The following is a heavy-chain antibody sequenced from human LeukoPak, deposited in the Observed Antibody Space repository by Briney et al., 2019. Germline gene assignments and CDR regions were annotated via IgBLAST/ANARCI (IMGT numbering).Heavy chain of an antibody. CDR2: IIPILGIA. J-gene: IGHJ3*02. V-gene: IGHV1-69*02. CDR1: GYTFTGYY. D-gene: IGHD3-22*01. CDR3: VVGGTYYYDSSGYHWDAFDI. Sequence: SVKVSCKASGYTFTGYYIHWVRQAPGQGLEWMGRIIPILGIANYAQKFQGRVTITADKSTSTAYMELSGLRSEDTAVYYCVVGGTYYYDSSGYHWDAFDIWGQGTMVTVSS.